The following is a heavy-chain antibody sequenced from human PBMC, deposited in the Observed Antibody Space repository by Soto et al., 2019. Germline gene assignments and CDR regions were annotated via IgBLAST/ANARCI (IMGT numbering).Heavy chain of an antibody. Sequence: EVQLVESVGGLVKPGGSLRLSCAASGFTFSNAWMSWVRQAPGKGLEWVGRIESKTDGGTTDYAAPVKGRFTISRDDSKNTLYLQMNSLKTEDTAVYYCTAAMAHYYYYGMDVWGQGTTVTVSS. CDR3: TAAMAHYYYYGMDV. CDR1: GFTFSNAW. V-gene: IGHV3-15*04. CDR2: IESKTDGGTT. D-gene: IGHD3-10*01. J-gene: IGHJ6*02.